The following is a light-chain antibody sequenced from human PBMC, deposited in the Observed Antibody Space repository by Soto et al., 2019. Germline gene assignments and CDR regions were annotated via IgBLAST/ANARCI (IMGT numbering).Light chain of an antibody. Sequence: EIVMTQSPATLSVSPGERATLSCRASQSVSSNLAWYQQKPGQAHRLLIYGASTRATGIPARFSGSGYGTEFTLTISSLQSEDFAVYHCQQYNNWPLTFGGGTKVEIK. CDR3: QQYNNWPLT. CDR1: QSVSSN. V-gene: IGKV3-15*01. J-gene: IGKJ4*01. CDR2: GAS.